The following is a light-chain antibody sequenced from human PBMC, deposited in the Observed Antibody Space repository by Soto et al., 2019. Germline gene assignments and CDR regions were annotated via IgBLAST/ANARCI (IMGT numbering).Light chain of an antibody. V-gene: IGKV4-1*01. CDR3: QQYYSNPLT. CDR2: WAS. CDR1: QSVLYSSNNKYY. J-gene: IGKJ4*01. Sequence: DIVMTQSPDSLAVSLGERATINCKSSQSVLYSSNNKYYLAWYQQKPGQPPKLLIYWASTRESGVPDRFSGSGSGTDFTLTISSLQAEDVAVYYCQQYYSNPLTFGGGTKVEIK.